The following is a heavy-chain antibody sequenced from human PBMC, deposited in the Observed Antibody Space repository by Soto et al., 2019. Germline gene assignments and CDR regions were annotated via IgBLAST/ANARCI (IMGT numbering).Heavy chain of an antibody. V-gene: IGHV1-18*01. CDR3: ARDSQYSTSGQRCDS. Sequence: QVQLVQSGVEVKKPGASVKVSCKASGYTFTNYAISWVRQAPGRGLEWMGWVNTYNGNPNYAQIFQGRITMTTDTSTGTAYMELRSLKSDDSAVYYGARDSQYSTSGQRCDSWGQGTLVTVSS. CDR1: GYTFTNYA. CDR2: VNTYNGNP. D-gene: IGHD6-13*01. J-gene: IGHJ4*02.